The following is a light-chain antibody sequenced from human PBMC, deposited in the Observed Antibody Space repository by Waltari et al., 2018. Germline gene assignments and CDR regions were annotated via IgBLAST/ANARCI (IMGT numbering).Light chain of an antibody. CDR2: SNN. CDR3: AAWDDSLNGLV. J-gene: IGLJ1*01. Sequence: QSVLTQPPSASGTPGQRVTISCSGSRSNIGSNPVNWYQQLPGTAPKLLIYSNNQRPSGVPDRFSGSKSGTSASLAISGLQSEDEADYYCAAWDDSLNGLVFGTGTKVTVL. V-gene: IGLV1-44*01. CDR1: RSNIGSNP.